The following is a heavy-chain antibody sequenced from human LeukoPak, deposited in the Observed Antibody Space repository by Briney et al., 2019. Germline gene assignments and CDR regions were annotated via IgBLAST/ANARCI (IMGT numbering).Heavy chain of an antibody. D-gene: IGHD2-15*01. CDR2: VRSKVDNYAT. Sequence: GGSLTLSCAASGFTFSDSHMHWVRQASGKGLEWVGHVRSKVDNYATAYGASVKGRFTISRDDSKNTAYLQMNSLGTEDTAVYYCSRQVASVHDYWGQGTLVTVSS. V-gene: IGHV3-73*01. CDR1: GFTFSDSH. J-gene: IGHJ4*02. CDR3: SRQVASVHDY.